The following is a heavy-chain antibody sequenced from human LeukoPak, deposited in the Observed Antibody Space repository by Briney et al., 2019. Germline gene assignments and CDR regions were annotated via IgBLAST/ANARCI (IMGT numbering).Heavy chain of an antibody. D-gene: IGHD2-2*01. CDR1: GFTFSSYG. CDR3: AKDGGYCSSTSCYATHSYFDY. Sequence: GSLRLSCAASGFTFSSYGMHWVRQAPGKGLEWVAVISYDGSNKYYADSVKGRFTISRDNSKNTLYLQMNSLRAEDTAVYYCAKDGGYCSSTSCYATHSYFDYWGQGTLVTVSS. J-gene: IGHJ4*02. V-gene: IGHV3-30*18. CDR2: ISYDGSNK.